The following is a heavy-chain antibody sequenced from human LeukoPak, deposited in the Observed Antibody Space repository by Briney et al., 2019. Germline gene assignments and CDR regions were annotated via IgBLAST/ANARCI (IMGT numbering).Heavy chain of an antibody. V-gene: IGHV3-23*01. D-gene: IGHD3/OR15-3a*01. CDR3: AKVAAWTYFDS. Sequence: PGGSLRLSCAASGFTFRSSAMTWVRLAPGKGLGWVSGIDDSGKTTYYSDSVKGWFTISRDNSKNALYLQLTSLRVEDTAIYYCAKVAAWTYFDSWGQGTLVTVSS. J-gene: IGHJ4*02. CDR2: IDDSGKTT. CDR1: GFTFRSSA.